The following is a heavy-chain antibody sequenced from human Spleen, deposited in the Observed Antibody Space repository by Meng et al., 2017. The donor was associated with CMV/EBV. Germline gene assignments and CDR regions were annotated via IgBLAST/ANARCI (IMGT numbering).Heavy chain of an antibody. V-gene: IGHV3-30*18. CDR1: GFTFSSYG. Sequence: QVQLVESGGGVVQPGRCLRLSCAASGFTFSSYGMHWVRQAPGKGLEWVALISYDGSNKFYADSVKGRFTISRDNSKNTLYLQMNSLRAEDTAVYYCAKDRDGYNYGFDYWGQGTLVTVSS. CDR2: ISYDGSNK. CDR3: AKDRDGYNYGFDY. J-gene: IGHJ4*02. D-gene: IGHD5-24*01.